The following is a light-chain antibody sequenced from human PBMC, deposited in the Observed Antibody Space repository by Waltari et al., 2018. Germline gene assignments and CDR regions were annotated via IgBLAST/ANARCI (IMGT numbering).Light chain of an antibody. CDR2: KAS. Sequence: DIQMTQSQSSLSASVGDTVTITCRASQSISSWLDWYQQKPGKAPKLLIYKASSLQSGVPSRFSGSGSGTDFTLTISSLQPEDFATYYCLQYSSSPLTFGGGTKVEIK. CDR3: LQYSSSPLT. J-gene: IGKJ4*01. V-gene: IGKV1-12*01. CDR1: QSISSW.